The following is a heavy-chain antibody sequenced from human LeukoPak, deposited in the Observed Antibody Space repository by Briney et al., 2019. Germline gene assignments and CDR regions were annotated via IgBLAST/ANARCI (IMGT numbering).Heavy chain of an antibody. J-gene: IGHJ3*02. CDR3: AREVVDITVAVSGAFDI. D-gene: IGHD6-19*01. V-gene: IGHV3-74*01. CDR1: GFSFSSDW. Sequence: AESLTLSCAVSGFSFSSDWMHWVRQPPRKGLVWVSRIITDGSTTSYADSVKGRFTISRDNAKNTLYLQMNSLRAEDTAVYYCAREVVDITVAVSGAFDIWGQGTMVTVSS. CDR2: IITDGSTT.